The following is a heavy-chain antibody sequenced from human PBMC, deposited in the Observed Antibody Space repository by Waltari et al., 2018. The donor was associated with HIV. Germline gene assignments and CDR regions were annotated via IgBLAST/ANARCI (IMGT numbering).Heavy chain of an antibody. V-gene: IGHV3-74*01. CDR3: ARAADCSSSSCPRAFDI. J-gene: IGHJ3*02. CDR1: GFTFSSYW. D-gene: IGHD2-2*01. Sequence: EVQLVESGGGLVQPGGSLRLSCAASGFTFSSYWMRWVRQAPGKGLVWVLRTNSDGNSTNYADSVKGRFTISRDNAKNTLYLQMSSLRAEDTAVYYCARAADCSSSSCPRAFDIWGQGTMVTVSS. CDR2: TNSDGNST.